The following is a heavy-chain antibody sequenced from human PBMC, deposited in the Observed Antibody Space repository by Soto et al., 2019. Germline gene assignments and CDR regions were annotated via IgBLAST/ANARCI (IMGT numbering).Heavy chain of an antibody. D-gene: IGHD1-20*01. CDR3: AKDRAYACITGPFDY. CDR2: ISGSGGST. Sequence: PGGSLRLSCAASGFTFSSYAMSWVRQAPGKGLEWVSSISGSGGSTYYADSVKGRFTISRDNSKNTLYLQMNSLRAEDTAVYYCAKDRAYACITGPFDYWGQGTLGTVSS. V-gene: IGHV3-23*01. CDR1: GFTFSSYA. J-gene: IGHJ4*02.